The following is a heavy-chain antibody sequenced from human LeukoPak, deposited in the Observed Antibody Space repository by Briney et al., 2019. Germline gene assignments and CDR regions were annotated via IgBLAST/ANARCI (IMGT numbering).Heavy chain of an antibody. CDR3: ARVEWELLPRLRIAFDI. CDR1: CGSSSSDY. V-gene: IGHV4-59*01. J-gene: IGHJ3*02. CDR2: IYYSGST. Sequence: SETLSLTCTSSCGSSSSDYWSWIRQPPGKGLEWIGYIYYSGSTNYNPSLKSRVTISVDTSKNQFSLKLSSVTAADTAVYYCARVEWELLPRLRIAFDIWGQGTMVTVSS. D-gene: IGHD1-26*01.